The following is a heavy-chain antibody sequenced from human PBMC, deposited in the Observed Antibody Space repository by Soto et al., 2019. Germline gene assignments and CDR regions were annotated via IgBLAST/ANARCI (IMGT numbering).Heavy chain of an antibody. CDR2: IRSKAYGGTT. Sequence: GGSLRLSCTASGFNFGDYAMSWFRQATGKGLEWVGFIRSKAYGGTTEYAASVKGRFTISRDDSKSIAYLQMNSLKTEDTAVYYCTRDRGYCSSTSCYAGASGVWGKGTTVTVSS. CDR1: GFNFGDYA. D-gene: IGHD2-2*01. V-gene: IGHV3-49*03. J-gene: IGHJ6*04. CDR3: TRDRGYCSSTSCYAGASGV.